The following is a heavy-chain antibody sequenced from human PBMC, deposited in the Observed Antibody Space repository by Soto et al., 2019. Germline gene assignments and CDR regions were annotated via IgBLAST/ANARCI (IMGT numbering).Heavy chain of an antibody. CDR2: IYYSGST. V-gene: IGHV4-59*01. D-gene: IGHD6-6*01. CDR3: TTGFTRLSAFDI. CDR1: GGSISSYY. Sequence: SETLSLTCTVSGGSISSYYWSWIRQPPGKGLEWIGYIYYSGSTNYNPSLKSRVTISVDTSKNQFSLKLSSVTAADTAVYYCTTGFTRLSAFDIWGQGTMVTVSS. J-gene: IGHJ3*02.